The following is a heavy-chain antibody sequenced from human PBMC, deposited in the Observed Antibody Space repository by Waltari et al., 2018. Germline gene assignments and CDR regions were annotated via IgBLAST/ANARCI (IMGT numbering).Heavy chain of an antibody. Sequence: QVQLQQWGAGLLKPSETLSLTCAVYGGSFSGYYWSWIRQPPGKGLEWIGEINHSGSSNYNPSRKSRVTISVDTSKNQVSLKLSSVTAEDTAVYYCAREGWLQLVGMDVWGQGTTVTVSS. V-gene: IGHV4-34*01. CDR3: AREGWLQLVGMDV. CDR2: INHSGSS. J-gene: IGHJ6*02. CDR1: GGSFSGYY. D-gene: IGHD5-12*01.